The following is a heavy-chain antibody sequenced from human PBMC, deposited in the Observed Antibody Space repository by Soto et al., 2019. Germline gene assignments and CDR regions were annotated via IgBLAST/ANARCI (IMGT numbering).Heavy chain of an antibody. CDR1: GYSFTNYW. Sequence: GESLKISCKGSGYSFTNYWIGWVRQMPGKGLEWVAIIYPGDSNTRYSPSFQGQVTISADKSISSAYLQWSSLKASDTAMYYCARLYYSGSGSYYSPHFFDYWGQGTLVTVSS. CDR3: ARLYYSGSGSYYSPHFFDY. J-gene: IGHJ4*02. V-gene: IGHV5-51*01. CDR2: IYPGDSNT. D-gene: IGHD3-10*01.